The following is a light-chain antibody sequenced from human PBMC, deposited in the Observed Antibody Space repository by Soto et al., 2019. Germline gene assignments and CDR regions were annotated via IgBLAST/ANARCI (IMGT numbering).Light chain of an antibody. J-gene: IGKJ1*01. V-gene: IGKV1-39*01. CDR1: QSISSH. CDR3: QQSYISLRT. Sequence: DIQRTQSPSSLSASVGERVTITCRARQSISSHLNWYQQKPGKAPKILIYAASSLQSGDPSRFSVRGYGTDFTLTISSLQLEDFATYYCQQSYISLRTFGQGTKVEIK. CDR2: AAS.